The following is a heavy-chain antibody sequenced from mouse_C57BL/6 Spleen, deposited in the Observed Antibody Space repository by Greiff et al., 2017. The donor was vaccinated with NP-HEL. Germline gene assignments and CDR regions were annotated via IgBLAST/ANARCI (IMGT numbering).Heavy chain of an antibody. J-gene: IGHJ2*01. D-gene: IGHD1-1*01. CDR1: GYTFTSYW. Sequence: VQLQQPGAELVKPGASVKLSCKASGYTFTSYWMQWVKQRPGQGLEWIGEIDPSDSYTNYNQKFKGKATLTVDTSSSTAYMQLSSLTSEDSTVYYCAEGSSLDYWGQGTTLTVSS. CDR2: IDPSDSYT. V-gene: IGHV1-50*01. CDR3: AEGSSLDY.